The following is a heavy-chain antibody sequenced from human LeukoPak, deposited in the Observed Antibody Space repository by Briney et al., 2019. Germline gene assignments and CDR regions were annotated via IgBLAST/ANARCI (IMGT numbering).Heavy chain of an antibody. Sequence: KPSETLSLTCAVYGGSFSGYYWSWIRQPPGKGLEWIGEIYHSGSTNYNPSLKSRVTISVDKSKNQFSLKLSSVTAADTAVYYCARGHGDYVAFDYWGQGTLVTVSS. CDR2: IYHSGST. D-gene: IGHD4-17*01. CDR1: GGSFSGYY. CDR3: ARGHGDYVAFDY. J-gene: IGHJ4*02. V-gene: IGHV4-34*01.